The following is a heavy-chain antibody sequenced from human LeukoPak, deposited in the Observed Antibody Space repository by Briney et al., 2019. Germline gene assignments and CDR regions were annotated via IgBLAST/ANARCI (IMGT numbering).Heavy chain of an antibody. CDR1: GFTVSSNY. CDR2: IYCGGST. D-gene: IGHD1-1*01. CDR3: ARAVNCNWFDP. V-gene: IGHV3-53*05. J-gene: IGHJ5*02. Sequence: QTAGSLRLSCAASGFTVSSNYMSWIRQAPGKGLEWVSVIYCGGSTYYADSVKGRFTISRDNSKNTLYLQMNSLRAEDTAVYYCARAVNCNWFDPWGQGTLVTVSS.